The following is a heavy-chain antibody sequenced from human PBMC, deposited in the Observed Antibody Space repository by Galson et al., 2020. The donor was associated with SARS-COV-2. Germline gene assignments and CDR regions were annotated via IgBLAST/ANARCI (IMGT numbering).Heavy chain of an antibody. D-gene: IGHD5-18*01. CDR2: INPNSGGT. V-gene: IGHV1-2*02. Sequence: ASVPVSCKPSGYTFTGYYMHWVRQAPAQGLEWMGWINPNSGGTNYAQKFQGRVTMTRDTSISIAYMELSRLRSDDTAVYYCARDGTAMVTNGFDIWGQGTMVTVSS. CDR3: ARDGTAMVTNGFDI. CDR1: GYTFTGYY. J-gene: IGHJ3*02.